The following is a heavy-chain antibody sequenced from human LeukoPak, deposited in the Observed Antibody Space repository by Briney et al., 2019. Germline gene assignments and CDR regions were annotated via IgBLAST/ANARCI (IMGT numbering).Heavy chain of an antibody. CDR2: ISGSGGST. CDR3: AKVGGRVPAAILDY. Sequence: PGGSLRLSCAASGFTFSSYAMSWVRQAPGKGLEWVSAISGSGGSTYYADSVKGRFTISRDNSQNTLYLQMNSLRAEDTAVYYCAKVGGRVPAAILDYWGQGTLVTVSS. CDR1: GFTFSSYA. V-gene: IGHV3-23*01. D-gene: IGHD2-2*01. J-gene: IGHJ4*02.